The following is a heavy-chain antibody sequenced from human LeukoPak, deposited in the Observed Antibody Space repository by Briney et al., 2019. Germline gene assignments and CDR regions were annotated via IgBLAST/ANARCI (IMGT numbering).Heavy chain of an antibody. CDR1: GGSITTYY. J-gene: IGHJ4*02. CDR2: IYNTGTT. CDR3: ARGEDSSGWYPFTFDY. D-gene: IGHD6-19*01. Sequence: SETLSLTCSVSGGSITTYYWSWIRQPPGKGLEWIGYIYNTGTTDYNPSLKSRVTISVDTSKNQFSLKLSSVTAADTAVYYCARGEDSSGWYPFTFDYWGQGTLVTVSS. V-gene: IGHV4-59*12.